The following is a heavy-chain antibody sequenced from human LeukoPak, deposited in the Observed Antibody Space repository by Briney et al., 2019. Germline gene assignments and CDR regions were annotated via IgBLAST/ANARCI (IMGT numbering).Heavy chain of an antibody. CDR2: IYTSGST. Sequence: SETLSLTCTVSGGSISSGSYYWSWIRQPAGKGLEWIGRIYTSGSTNYNPSLKSRVTISVDTSKNQFSLKLSSVTAADPAVYYCARVGCSSTSCYDNWFDPWGQGTLVTVSS. CDR3: ARVGCSSTSCYDNWFDP. V-gene: IGHV4-61*02. CDR1: GGSISSGSYY. D-gene: IGHD2-2*01. J-gene: IGHJ5*02.